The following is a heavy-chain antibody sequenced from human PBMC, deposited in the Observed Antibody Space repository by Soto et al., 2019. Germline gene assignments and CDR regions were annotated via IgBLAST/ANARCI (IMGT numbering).Heavy chain of an antibody. J-gene: IGHJ6*03. Sequence: PSETLSLACTVSGGSITNNNDYWGWIRQPPGKGLEWIGTISHSGSTYYSPSLKSRVTISMDTSKNQFSLIMNCVNAAYTTVYYCARQSSLSAYYMDVWGKGTTVTVSS. V-gene: IGHV4-39*01. CDR3: ARQSSLSAYYMDV. CDR2: ISHSGST. CDR1: GGSITNNNDY.